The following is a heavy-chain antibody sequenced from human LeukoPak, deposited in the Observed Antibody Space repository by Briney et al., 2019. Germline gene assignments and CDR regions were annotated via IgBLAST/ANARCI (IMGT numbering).Heavy chain of an antibody. CDR1: GGSISSSSYY. CDR3: ARGGFGTAVAGTPRVWYFDL. D-gene: IGHD6-19*01. Sequence: SETLSLTCTVSGGSISSSSYYWGWIRQPPGKGLEWIGSIYYSGSTYYNPSLKSRVTISVDTSKNQFSLKLSSVTAADTAVYYCARGGFGTAVAGTPRVWYFDLWGRGTLVTVSS. J-gene: IGHJ2*01. V-gene: IGHV4-39*07. CDR2: IYYSGST.